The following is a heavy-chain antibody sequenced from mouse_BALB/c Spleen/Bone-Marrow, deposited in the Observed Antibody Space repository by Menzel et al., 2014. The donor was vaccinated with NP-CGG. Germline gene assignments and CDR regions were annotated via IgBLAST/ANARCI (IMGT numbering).Heavy chain of an antibody. D-gene: IGHD2-14*01. CDR2: IDPGNGNT. CDR3: GSYYGYDRRFAY. Sequence: VQLQQSGAELVKPGASVKLSCTASGFTFNDTYMHWVKQRPEQGLEWIGRIDPGNGNTNYDPKFQGKATITADTSSNTAFLLLSSLTSEDAAVYYCGSYYGYDRRFAYWGQGTLVTVSA. J-gene: IGHJ3*01. V-gene: IGHV14-3*02. CDR1: GFTFNDTY.